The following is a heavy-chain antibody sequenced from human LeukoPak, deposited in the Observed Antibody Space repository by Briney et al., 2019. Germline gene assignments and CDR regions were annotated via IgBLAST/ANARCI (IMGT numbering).Heavy chain of an antibody. Sequence: ASVKVSCKASGYTFTSYGISWVRQAPGQGLEWMGWISAYNGNTNYAQKLQGRVTMTTDTSTSTAYMELRSLRSDGTAVYYCARDLLTPSDFDYWGQGTLVTVSS. V-gene: IGHV1-18*01. CDR3: ARDLLTPSDFDY. D-gene: IGHD4-23*01. CDR2: ISAYNGNT. CDR1: GYTFTSYG. J-gene: IGHJ4*02.